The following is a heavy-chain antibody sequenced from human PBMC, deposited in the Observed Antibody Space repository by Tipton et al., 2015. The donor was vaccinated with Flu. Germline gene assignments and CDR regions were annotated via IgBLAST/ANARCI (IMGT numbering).Heavy chain of an antibody. V-gene: IGHV3-48*04. J-gene: IGHJ4*02. CDR2: ISGSSSTI. CDR1: GFTLNGAS. Sequence: QLVQSGGGLVQPGGSLRLPCVASGFTLNGASMNWVRQAPGKGLEWVSYISGSSSTIYYTDSVRGRFTISRDNAKNSLSLQMNSLRGEDTAVYYCARDLTDWGQGTLVTVTS. CDR3: ARDLTD.